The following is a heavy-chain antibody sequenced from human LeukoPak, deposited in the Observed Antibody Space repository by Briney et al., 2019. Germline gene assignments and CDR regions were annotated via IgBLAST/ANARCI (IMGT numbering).Heavy chain of an antibody. CDR3: AVSIQAPPIPAFDY. J-gene: IGHJ4*02. CDR2: IYPNSGVT. Sequence: ASVKVSCKPSGYTFTVYSIHWMRQAPGQGLEWVGRIYPNSGVTNYAQNLRGRAIMTTDTSISTDYTELSWLTSDDTAVYYCAVSIQAPPIPAFDYWGQGTPVTVSS. CDR1: GYTFTVYS. D-gene: IGHD5-24*01. V-gene: IGHV1-2*02.